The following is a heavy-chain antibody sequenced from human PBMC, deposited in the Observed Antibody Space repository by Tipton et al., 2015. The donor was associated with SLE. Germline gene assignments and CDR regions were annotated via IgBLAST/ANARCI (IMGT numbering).Heavy chain of an antibody. Sequence: GLVKPSETLSLNCTVSGDSISGYYWSWVRQPAGKGLEWIGRIYTSGSTNYNPSLKSRLTMSVDTSRSQFSLKVNSVTAADTAVYYCARDSGGSDVWGQGAPVTVSS. J-gene: IGHJ6*02. CDR1: GDSISGYY. D-gene: IGHD3-10*01. V-gene: IGHV4-4*07. CDR2: IYTSGST. CDR3: ARDSGGSDV.